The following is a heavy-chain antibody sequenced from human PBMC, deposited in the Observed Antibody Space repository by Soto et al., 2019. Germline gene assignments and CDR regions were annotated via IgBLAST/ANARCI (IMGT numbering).Heavy chain of an antibody. Sequence: QVPLVESGGGLVKPGGSLRLSCAASGFTFSDHYMSWIRQAPGKGLEWVSYISSSSSYTNYADSVKGRFTISRDNAKDSLYLQMNSLRAEDTAVYYCARRDYGSGSAFDPWGQGTLVTVSS. J-gene: IGHJ5*02. CDR3: ARRDYGSGSAFDP. D-gene: IGHD3-10*01. CDR1: GFTFSDHY. CDR2: ISSSSSYT. V-gene: IGHV3-11*05.